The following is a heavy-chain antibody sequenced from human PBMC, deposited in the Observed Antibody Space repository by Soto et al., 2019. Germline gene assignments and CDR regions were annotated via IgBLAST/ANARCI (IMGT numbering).Heavy chain of an antibody. CDR1: GGSISSYY. D-gene: IGHD3-9*01. CDR3: ARGELRYFDWFPNN. V-gene: IGHV4-59*01. CDR2: IYYSGST. J-gene: IGHJ4*02. Sequence: TSETLSLTCTVSGGSISSYYWSWIRQPPGKGLEWIGYIYYSGSTNYNPSLKSRVTISVDTSKNQFSLKLSSVTAADTAVYYCARGELRYFDWFPNNWGQGTLVTVSS.